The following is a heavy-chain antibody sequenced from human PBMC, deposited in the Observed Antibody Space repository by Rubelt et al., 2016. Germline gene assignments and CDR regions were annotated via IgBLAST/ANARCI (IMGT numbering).Heavy chain of an antibody. Sequence: QVQLQQWGAGLLKPSETLSLTCAVYGGSFSGYYWSWIRQPPGKGLAWIGEINHSGSTNYNPSLKSRVTISVDTSKNQFSLRLSSVTAADTAVYYGARQWPGAEAAFDYWGQGTLVTVSS. J-gene: IGHJ4*02. CDR2: INHSGST. CDR3: ARQWPGAEAAFDY. D-gene: IGHD6-19*01. V-gene: IGHV4-34*01. CDR1: GGSFSGYY.